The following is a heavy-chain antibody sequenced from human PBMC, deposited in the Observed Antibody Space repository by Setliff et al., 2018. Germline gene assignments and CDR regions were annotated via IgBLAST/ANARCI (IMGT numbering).Heavy chain of an antibody. CDR2: IFYSGST. J-gene: IGHJ6*02. CDR3: ARDRQYCSSTSCYTSYFYYYAMDI. D-gene: IGHD2-2*02. Sequence: SETLSLTCTVSGGSISSHYWNWIRQPPGKGLEWIGYIFYSGSTNYNPSLKSRVTISVDTSKNQFSLKLSSVTAADTAVYYCARDRQYCSSTSCYTSYFYYYAMDIWGQGTTVTVSS. CDR1: GGSISSHY. V-gene: IGHV4-59*11.